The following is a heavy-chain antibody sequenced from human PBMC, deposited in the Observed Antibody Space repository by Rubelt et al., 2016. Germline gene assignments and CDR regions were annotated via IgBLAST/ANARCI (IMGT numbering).Heavy chain of an antibody. CDR2: IYWEDDK. CDR1: GFSLTSSGVG. Sequence: QITLKESGPTLVKPTQNLTLTCTFSGFSLTSSGVGVGWIRQPPGKALEWLALIYWEDDKRYSPSLKSRLTITKDTSKNQVVLTMTNMDPVDTATYYCAHRLEPMGAMDYWGQGTLVTVSS. CDR3: AHRLEPMGAMDY. V-gene: IGHV2-5*02. D-gene: IGHD3-10*01. J-gene: IGHJ4*02.